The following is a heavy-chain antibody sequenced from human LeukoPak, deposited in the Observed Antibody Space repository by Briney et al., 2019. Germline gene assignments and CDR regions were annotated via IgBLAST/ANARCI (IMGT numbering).Heavy chain of an antibody. V-gene: IGHV3-43D*03. J-gene: IGHJ6*03. CDR3: AKGKVDSPGYYYYYYMDV. D-gene: IGHD1-14*01. Sequence: PGGSLRLSCAASGFTFDDYAMHWVRQAPGKGLEWVSLISWDGGSTYYADSVKGRFTISRDNSKNSLYLQMNSLRAEDTALYYCAKGKVDSPGYYYYYYMDVWGKGTTVTVSS. CDR2: ISWDGGST. CDR1: GFTFDDYA.